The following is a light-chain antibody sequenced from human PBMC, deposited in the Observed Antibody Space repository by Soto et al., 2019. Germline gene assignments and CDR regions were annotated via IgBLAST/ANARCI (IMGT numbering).Light chain of an antibody. CDR3: CSNAGIYTYV. CDR1: TSDVGGYNF. Sequence: QSALTQPRSVSGSPGQSVTISCTGTTSDVGGYNFVSWYQQHPGKAPKLMIYDVNKRPSGVPDRFSGSKSGNTASLTISWLQAEDEADYYCCSNAGIYTYVFGTGTKLTVL. CDR2: DVN. V-gene: IGLV2-11*01. J-gene: IGLJ1*01.